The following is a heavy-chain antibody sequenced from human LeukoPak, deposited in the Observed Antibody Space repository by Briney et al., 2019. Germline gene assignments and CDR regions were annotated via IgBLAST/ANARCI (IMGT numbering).Heavy chain of an antibody. D-gene: IGHD3-10*01. V-gene: IGHV1-2*02. J-gene: IGHJ4*02. CDR2: INPARGGT. CDR1: AYTFTVYY. CDR3: GRVPFPNLASFYSY. Sequence: ASGTVSCKASAYTFTVYYMQWVRQAAGQGREWMGWINPARGGTVSAQKFQGRVTITRDTSISTAYMDLSGLTSDDTAVYYCGRVPFPNLASFYSYWGERNLVTASS.